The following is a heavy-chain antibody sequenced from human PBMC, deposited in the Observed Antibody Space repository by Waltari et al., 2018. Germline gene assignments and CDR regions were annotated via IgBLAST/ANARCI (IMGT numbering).Heavy chain of an antibody. Sequence: VQLVGSGGGVVKPGRSLRLSCAASGFPFSGYGMHWVRTAPGKGLEWVAVISYEGSNKYYADSVKGRFTISRDNSKNTLYLQMNSLRAEDTAVYYCARAEGGAAYYFDYWGQGTLVTVSS. V-gene: IGHV3-30*19. J-gene: IGHJ4*02. D-gene: IGHD2-15*01. CDR2: ISYEGSNK. CDR1: GFPFSGYG. CDR3: ARAEGGAAYYFDY.